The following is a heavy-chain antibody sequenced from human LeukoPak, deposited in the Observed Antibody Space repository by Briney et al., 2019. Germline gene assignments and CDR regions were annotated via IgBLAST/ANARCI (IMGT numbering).Heavy chain of an antibody. CDR3: AREFYTALRS. Sequence: SETLSLTCSVSGGSISSYYWSWIRQPPGKGLEWIGHISYSGGTNYNPSLKSRVTISVDTSKNQFSLKLSSVTAADTAVYYCAREFYTALRSWGQGTLVTVSS. J-gene: IGHJ5*02. V-gene: IGHV4-59*01. CDR2: ISYSGGT. CDR1: GGSISSYY. D-gene: IGHD2-2*02.